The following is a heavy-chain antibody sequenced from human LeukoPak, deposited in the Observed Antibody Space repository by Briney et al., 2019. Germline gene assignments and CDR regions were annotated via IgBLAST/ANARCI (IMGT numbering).Heavy chain of an antibody. J-gene: IGHJ6*02. Sequence: PGRSLRLSCAASGFTFSSYGMHWVRQAPGKGLEWVAVIWYDGSNKYYADSVKGRFTISRDNSKNTLYLQMNNLRAEDTAVYYCARDGAGLDYGDYGIYGMDVWGQGTTVTVSS. V-gene: IGHV3-33*01. CDR3: ARDGAGLDYGDYGIYGMDV. CDR2: IWYDGSNK. D-gene: IGHD4-17*01. CDR1: GFTFSSYG.